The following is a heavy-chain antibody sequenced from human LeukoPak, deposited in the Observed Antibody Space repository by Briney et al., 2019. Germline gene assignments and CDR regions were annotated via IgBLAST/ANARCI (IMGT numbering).Heavy chain of an antibody. J-gene: IGHJ6*04. CDR1: GFTVSSNY. D-gene: IGHD3-10*01. Sequence: GGSLRLSCAASGFTVSSNYMSWVRQAPGKGLEWVSVIYSGGSTYYPDSVKGRFTISRDNSKNTLYLQMNSLRAEDTAVYYCARASGYYYYGMDVWGKGTTVTVSS. CDR3: ARASGYYYYGMDV. CDR2: IYSGGST. V-gene: IGHV3-53*01.